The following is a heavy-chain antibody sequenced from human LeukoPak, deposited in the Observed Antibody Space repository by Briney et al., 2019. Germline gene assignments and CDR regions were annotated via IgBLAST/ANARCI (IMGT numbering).Heavy chain of an antibody. CDR1: GFSVTTYA. CDR2: MSYDGRNK. V-gene: IGHV3-30*15. D-gene: IGHD3-10*01. Sequence: GGSLRLSCVASGFSVTTYAIHWVRQAPGKGLEWVAVMSYDGRNKYYADSVQGRFTISRDNSKNTLFLEMSSLRPEDTSIYYCARDGDTAIRGVNFDYWGRGTLVTVSS. CDR3: ARDGDTAIRGVNFDY. J-gene: IGHJ4*02.